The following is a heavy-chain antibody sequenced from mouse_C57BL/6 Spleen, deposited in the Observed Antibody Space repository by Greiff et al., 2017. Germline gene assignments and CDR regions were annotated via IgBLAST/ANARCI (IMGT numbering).Heavy chain of an antibody. V-gene: IGHV5-9-1*02. CDR1: GFTFSSYA. Sequence: EVKLVESGEGLVKPGGSLKLSCAASGFTFSSYAMSWVRQTPEKRLEWVAYISSGGDYISYADPVRGRFTISRENARNTLYLQKSRLKAEDTAMYDCTRDQSGSWFAYWGQGTLVTVSA. D-gene: IGHD4-1*01. J-gene: IGHJ3*01. CDR2: ISSGGDYI. CDR3: TRDQSGSWFAY.